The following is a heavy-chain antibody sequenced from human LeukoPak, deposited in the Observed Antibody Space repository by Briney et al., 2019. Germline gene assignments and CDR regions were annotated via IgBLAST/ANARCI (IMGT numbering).Heavy chain of an antibody. CDR1: GYTFNGYY. J-gene: IGHJ4*02. D-gene: IGHD2-2*01. CDR2: INPNSGGT. Sequence: ASVKVSCKASGYTFNGYYMHWVRQAPGQGLEWMGWINPNSGGTNYAQKFQGRVTMTRDTSISTAYMELSRLRSDDTAVYYCARDGGDMVVVPAAVDYWGQGTLVTVSS. V-gene: IGHV1-2*02. CDR3: ARDGGDMVVVPAAVDY.